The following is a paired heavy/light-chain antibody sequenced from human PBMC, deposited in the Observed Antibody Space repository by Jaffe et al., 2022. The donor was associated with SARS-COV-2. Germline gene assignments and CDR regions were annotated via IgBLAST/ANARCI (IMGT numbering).Light chain of an antibody. V-gene: IGKV1-5*03. CDR3: QQYNDYPYT. Sequence: DIQMTQSPSTLSASIGDRVTITCRASQGISVWLAWYQQKPGKAPEILISKASTLESGVPSRFSGGGFGTEFTLTISSLQPDDFATYYCQQYNDYPYTFGQGTNLEIK. CDR2: KAS. CDR1: QGISVW. J-gene: IGKJ2*01.
Heavy chain of an antibody. V-gene: IGHV3-23*01. CDR1: GFTFSNYD. CDR2: INGRGESI. Sequence: EVQLLESGGDLAQPGGSLRLSCVASGFTFSNYDMAWVRQAPGKGLEWVSSINGRGESIHYAGSVTGRFTISRDNSINTVYLQMNSLRADDTAIYYCAKGQYNFYTGHRWLDPWGQGTLVTVSS. D-gene: IGHD3-3*01. J-gene: IGHJ5*02. CDR3: AKGQYNFYTGHRWLDP.